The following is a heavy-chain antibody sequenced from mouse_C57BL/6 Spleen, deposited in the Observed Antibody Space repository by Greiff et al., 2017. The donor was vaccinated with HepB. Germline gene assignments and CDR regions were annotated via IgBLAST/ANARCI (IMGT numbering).Heavy chain of an antibody. Sequence: VQLQQPGAELVRPGSSVKLSCKASGYTFTSYWMDWVKQRPGQGLEWIGNIYPSDSETHYNQKFKDKATLTVDKSSSTAYMQLSSLTSEDSAVYYCARRDSNYLDYWGQGTTLTVSS. CDR2: IYPSDSET. CDR3: ARRDSNYLDY. D-gene: IGHD2-5*01. CDR1: GYTFTSYW. J-gene: IGHJ2*01. V-gene: IGHV1-61*01.